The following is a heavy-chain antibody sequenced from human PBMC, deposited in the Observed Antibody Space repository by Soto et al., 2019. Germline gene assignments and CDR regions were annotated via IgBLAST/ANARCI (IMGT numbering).Heavy chain of an antibody. CDR3: ARALPLGSGSYYFDY. CDR2: IGTAGDT. V-gene: IGHV3-13*01. CDR1: GFTFSSYD. J-gene: IGHJ4*02. Sequence: GGSLRLSCAASGFTFSSYDMHWVRQATGKGLEWVSAIGTAGDTYYPGYVKGRFTISRENAKNSLYLQMNSLRAGDTAVYYCARALPLGSGSYYFDYWGQGTLVTVSS. D-gene: IGHD3-10*02.